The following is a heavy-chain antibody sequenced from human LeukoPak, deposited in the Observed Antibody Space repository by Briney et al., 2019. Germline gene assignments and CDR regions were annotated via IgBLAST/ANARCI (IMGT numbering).Heavy chain of an antibody. CDR3: ARDQTRSDYGDFDYWFDP. Sequence: SETLSLTCTVSGGSISGYYWSWIRQPPGKGLEWIGYIYYSGSTYYNPSLKSRVTISVDTSKNQFSLKLSSVTAADTAVYYCARDQTRSDYGDFDYWFDPWGQGTLVTVSS. CDR1: GGSISGYY. D-gene: IGHD4-17*01. CDR2: IYYSGST. J-gene: IGHJ5*02. V-gene: IGHV4-30-4*01.